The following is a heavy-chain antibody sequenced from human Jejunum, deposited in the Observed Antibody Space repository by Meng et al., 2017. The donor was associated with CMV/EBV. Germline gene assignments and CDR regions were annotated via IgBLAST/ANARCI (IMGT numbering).Heavy chain of an antibody. CDR3: ARDAGPSTD. Sequence: SCKASGGTLRSYNLSWVRQAPGQGLEWVGRIMTVLGTTYYAEKFRGRVTITADKSTSTVYMEINSLTSEDTAVYFCARDAGPSTDWGQGTLVTVSS. D-gene: IGHD2-8*02. CDR2: IMTVLGTT. V-gene: IGHV1-69*08. J-gene: IGHJ4*02. CDR1: GGTLRSYN.